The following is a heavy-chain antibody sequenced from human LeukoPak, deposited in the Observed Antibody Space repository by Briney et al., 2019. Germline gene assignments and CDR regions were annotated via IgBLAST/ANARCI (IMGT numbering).Heavy chain of an antibody. V-gene: IGHV1-8*01. J-gene: IGHJ4*02. D-gene: IGHD3-10*01. CDR1: GYTFTSYD. CDR3: ARDLSPLGGSGSYYNDY. CDR2: MNPNSGNT. Sequence: VASVKVSCKASGYTFTSYDIKWVRQATGQGLEWMGRMNPNSGNTDYAQKFQGRVTITADESTSTAYMELSSLRSEDTAVYYCARDLSPLGGSGSYYNDYWGQGTLVTVSS.